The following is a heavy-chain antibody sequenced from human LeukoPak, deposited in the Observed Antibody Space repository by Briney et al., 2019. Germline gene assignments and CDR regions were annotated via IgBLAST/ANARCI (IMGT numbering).Heavy chain of an antibody. CDR2: ISSSGSTI. CDR3: AELGITMIGCV. CDR1: GFTFSSYE. J-gene: IGHJ6*04. Sequence: GGSLRLSCAASGFTFSSYEMNWDRQAPGKGLEWDSYISSSGSTIYYADPVKGRFTISRDNAKNSLYLQMISLRAEDTAVYYCAELGITMIGCVWGKGTTVTISS. D-gene: IGHD3-10*02. V-gene: IGHV3-48*03.